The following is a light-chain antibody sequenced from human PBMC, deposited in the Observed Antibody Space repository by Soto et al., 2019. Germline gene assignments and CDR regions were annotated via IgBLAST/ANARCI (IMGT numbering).Light chain of an antibody. Sequence: QSALTQPASVSGSPGQSITISCTGTSSDVGCYNLVSWYQQHPGKAPKLMIYEGSKRPSGVSNRFSGSKSGNTASLTISGLQAEDDADYYCCSYAGSRPYVFGTGTKLTVL. J-gene: IGLJ1*01. CDR3: CSYAGSRPYV. V-gene: IGLV2-23*01. CDR1: SSDVGCYNL. CDR2: EGS.